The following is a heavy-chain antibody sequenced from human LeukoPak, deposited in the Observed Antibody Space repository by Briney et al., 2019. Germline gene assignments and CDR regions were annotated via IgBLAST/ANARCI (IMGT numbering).Heavy chain of an antibody. Sequence: SVKVSCEASGGTFSSYAISWVRQAPGQGLEWMGGIIPIFGTANYAQKFQGRVTITADESTSTAYMELSSLRSEDTAVYYCAREGPILYYYGMDVWGQGTTVTVSS. J-gene: IGHJ6*02. CDR3: AREGPILYYYGMDV. D-gene: IGHD2/OR15-2a*01. CDR2: IIPIFGTA. CDR1: GGTFSSYA. V-gene: IGHV1-69*13.